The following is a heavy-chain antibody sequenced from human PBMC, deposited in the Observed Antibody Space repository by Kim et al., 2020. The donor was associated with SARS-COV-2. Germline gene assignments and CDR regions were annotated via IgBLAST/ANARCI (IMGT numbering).Heavy chain of an antibody. CDR3: ARGGHGQIWFGELDAFDI. Sequence: SETLSLTCTVSGGSISSGGYYWSWIRQHPGKGLEWIGYIYYSGSTYYNPSLKSRVTISVDTSKNQFSLKLSSVTAADTAVYYCARGGHGQIWFGELDAFDIWGQGTMVTVSS. CDR2: IYYSGST. D-gene: IGHD3-10*01. V-gene: IGHV4-31*03. CDR1: GGSISSGGYY. J-gene: IGHJ3*02.